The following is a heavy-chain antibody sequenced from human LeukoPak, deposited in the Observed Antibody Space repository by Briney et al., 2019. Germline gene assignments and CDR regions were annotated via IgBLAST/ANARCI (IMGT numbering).Heavy chain of an antibody. CDR3: AKIWAAAGSSFDP. D-gene: IGHD6-13*01. J-gene: IGHJ5*02. CDR2: ISGSGGST. V-gene: IGHV3-23*01. Sequence: GGTLRLSCAASGFTFSSYGMSWVRQAPGKGLEWVSAISGSGGSTYYADSVKGRFTISRDNSKNTLYLQMNSLRAEDTAVYYCAKIWAAAGSSFDPWGQGTLVTVSS. CDR1: GFTFSSYG.